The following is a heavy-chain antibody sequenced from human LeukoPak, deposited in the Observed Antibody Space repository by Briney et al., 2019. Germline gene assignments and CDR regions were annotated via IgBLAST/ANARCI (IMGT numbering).Heavy chain of an antibody. CDR2: ISYDGSNK. Sequence: GGSLRLSCAASGFTFSSYAMHRVRQAPGKGLEWVAVISYDGSNKYYAASVKGRFTISRDNSKNTLYLRMNSLRAEDTAVYYCAREGDYGDGFDYWGQGTLVTVSS. CDR3: AREGDYGDGFDY. D-gene: IGHD4-17*01. CDR1: GFTFSSYA. V-gene: IGHV3-30*04. J-gene: IGHJ4*02.